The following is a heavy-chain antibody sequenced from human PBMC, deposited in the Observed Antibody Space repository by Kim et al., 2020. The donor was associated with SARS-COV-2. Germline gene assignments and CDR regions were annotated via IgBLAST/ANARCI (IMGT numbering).Heavy chain of an antibody. D-gene: IGHD6-13*01. V-gene: IGHV1-8*01. CDR2: INPNSGNT. Sequence: ASVKVCKASGYTFTSYDINWVRQATGQGLEWMGWINPNSGNTGYAQKLQGRVTMTRNTSISTVYMELSSLRSEDTAVYYCARGLNTYSSSWMDYWGQGTLVTVSS. CDR1: GYTFTSYD. CDR3: ARGLNTYSSSWMDY. J-gene: IGHJ4*02.